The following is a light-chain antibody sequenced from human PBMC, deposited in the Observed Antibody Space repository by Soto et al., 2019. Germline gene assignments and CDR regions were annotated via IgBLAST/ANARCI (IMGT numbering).Light chain of an antibody. Sequence: SYVLTQPPSVSVAPGKTARITCGGNNIGSKSVHWYQQKPGQAPVLVIYYDSDRPSGIPERFSGSNSGNTATLTISRVEGWDEDEYYCQVWDSSSDRDVVFGGGTKLTVL. V-gene: IGLV3-21*04. J-gene: IGLJ2*01. CDR2: YDS. CDR3: QVWDSSSDRDVV. CDR1: NIGSKS.